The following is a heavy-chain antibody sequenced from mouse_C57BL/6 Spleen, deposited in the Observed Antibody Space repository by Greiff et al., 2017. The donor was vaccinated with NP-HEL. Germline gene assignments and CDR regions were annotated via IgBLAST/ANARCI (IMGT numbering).Heavy chain of an antibody. CDR2: IDPENGDT. D-gene: IGHD1-1*01. J-gene: IGHJ2*01. V-gene: IGHV14-4*01. Sequence: EVKLVESGAELVRPGASVKLSCTASGFNIKDDYMHWVKQRPEQGLEWIGWIDPENGDTEYASKFQGKATITADTSSNTAYLQLSSLTSEDTAVYYCTIPRTVVSYWGKGTTLTVSS. CDR1: GFNIKDDY. CDR3: TIPRTVVSY.